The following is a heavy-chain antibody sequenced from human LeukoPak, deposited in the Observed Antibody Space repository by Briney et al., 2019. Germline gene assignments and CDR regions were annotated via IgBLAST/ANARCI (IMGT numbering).Heavy chain of an antibody. CDR1: GYTFTSYY. J-gene: IGHJ4*02. V-gene: IGHV1-46*01. CDR3: ARYSYGHRLFDY. Sequence: ASVKVSCKASGYTFTSYYMHWVRQAPGQGLGWMGIINPSGGSTSYAQKFQGRVTMTRDTSTSTVYMELSSLRSEDTAVYYCARYSYGHRLFDYWGQGTLVTVSS. D-gene: IGHD5-18*01. CDR2: INPSGGST.